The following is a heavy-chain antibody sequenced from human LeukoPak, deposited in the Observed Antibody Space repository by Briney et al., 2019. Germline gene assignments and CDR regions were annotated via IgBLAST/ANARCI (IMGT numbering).Heavy chain of an antibody. CDR1: GGSISSGGYY. CDR2: IYYSGST. V-gene: IGHV4-31*03. D-gene: IGHD3-10*01. CDR3: ARDYGSGSYPYNWFDP. Sequence: PSETLSLTCTVSGGSISSGGYYWSWIRQHPGKGLEWIGYIYYSGSTYYNPSLKSRVTISVDTSKNQFSLKLSSVTAADTAVYYCARDYGSGSYPYNWFDPWGQGTLVTASS. J-gene: IGHJ5*02.